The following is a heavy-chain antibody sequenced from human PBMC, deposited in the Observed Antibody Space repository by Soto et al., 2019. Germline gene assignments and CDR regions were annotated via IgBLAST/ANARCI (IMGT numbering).Heavy chain of an antibody. CDR3: AKEGVDTAMVLYYYYGMDV. J-gene: IGHJ6*02. V-gene: IGHV1-2*04. CDR1: GYTFTGYY. Sequence: GASVKVSCKASGYTFTGYYMHWVRQAPGQGLEWMGWINPNSGGTNYAQKFQGWVTMTRDTSISTAYMELSRLRAEDTAVYYCAKEGVDTAMVLYYYYGMDVWGQGTTVTVSS. CDR2: INPNSGGT. D-gene: IGHD5-18*01.